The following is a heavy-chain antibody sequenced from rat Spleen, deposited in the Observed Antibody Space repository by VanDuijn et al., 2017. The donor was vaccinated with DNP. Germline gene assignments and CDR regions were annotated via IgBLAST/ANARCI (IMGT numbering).Heavy chain of an antibody. V-gene: IGHV5-31*01. CDR3: ARQTRWYFDF. J-gene: IGHJ1*01. CDR2: ITPDGGNT. D-gene: IGHD1-4*01. CDR1: GFTFNNYW. Sequence: EVQLVESGGDLVQPGRSLKLSCVASGFTFNNYWMAWIRHVPGKGLEWVASITPDGGNTYYPDSVKGRFTISRDNAKSTLYLQMNSLRSEDTATYYCARQTRWYFDFWGPGTMVTVSS.